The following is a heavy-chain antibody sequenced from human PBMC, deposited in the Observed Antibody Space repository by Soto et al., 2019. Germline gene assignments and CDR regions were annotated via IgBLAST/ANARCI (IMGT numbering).Heavy chain of an antibody. CDR3: ATARYDGSGSPYPAY. D-gene: IGHD3-10*01. V-gene: IGHV4-59*01. Sequence: SETLSLTCTVSGGSMSDYFCSWRRQSPAKGLEWIGYIYYLGSTDYNPSLKSRVTISVDTSKRQFSVRLTSVTAADTAVYDCATARYDGSGSPYPAYWGPGTQVTVSS. CDR2: IYYLGST. J-gene: IGHJ4*02. CDR1: GGSMSDYF.